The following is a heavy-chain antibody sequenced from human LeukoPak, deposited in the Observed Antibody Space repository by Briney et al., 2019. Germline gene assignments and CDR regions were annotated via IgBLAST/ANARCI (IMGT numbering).Heavy chain of an antibody. CDR3: ARSETLRYFDWLPDPYYFDY. CDR2: INPNSGGT. D-gene: IGHD3-9*01. CDR1: GYTFTGYY. V-gene: IGHV1-2*02. J-gene: IGHJ4*02. Sequence: ASVKVSCKASGYTFTGYYMHWVRQAPGQGLEWMGWINPNSGGTNYAQKFQGRVTMNRDTSISTAYMELSRLRSDDTAVYYCARSETLRYFDWLPDPYYFDYWGQGTLVTVSS.